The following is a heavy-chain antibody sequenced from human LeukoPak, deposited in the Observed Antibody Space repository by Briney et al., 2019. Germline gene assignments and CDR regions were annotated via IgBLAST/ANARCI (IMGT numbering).Heavy chain of an antibody. J-gene: IGHJ4*02. CDR3: ARDAYSSSWQGVY. D-gene: IGHD6-13*01. CDR2: IYYSGST. CDR1: GGSISSYY. V-gene: IGHV4-59*01. Sequence: SETLSLTCTVSGGSISSYYWSWIRQPPGKGLEWIGYIYYSGSTNYNPSLKSRVTISVDTSKNQFSLKLSSVTAADTAVYYCARDAYSSSWQGVYWGQGTLVTVSS.